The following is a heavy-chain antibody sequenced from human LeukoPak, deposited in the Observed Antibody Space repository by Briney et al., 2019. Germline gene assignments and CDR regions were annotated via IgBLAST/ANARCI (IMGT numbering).Heavy chain of an antibody. D-gene: IGHD3-10*01. CDR3: ARSSEGNWFDP. CDR2: IYHSGST. V-gene: IGHV4-38-2*01. CDR1: GYSISSGYY. Sequence: SETLSLTCAVSGYSISSGYYCGWIRQPPGKGLEWIGSIYHSGSTYYNPPLKSRVTISVDTSKNQFSLKLSSVTAADTAVYYCARSSEGNWFDPWGQGTLVTVSS. J-gene: IGHJ5*02.